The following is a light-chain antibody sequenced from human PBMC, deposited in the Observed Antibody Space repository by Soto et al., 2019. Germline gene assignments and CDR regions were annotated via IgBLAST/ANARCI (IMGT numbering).Light chain of an antibody. J-gene: IGKJ1*01. CDR1: QSVRSNY. Sequence: ETVLTQSPGTLSLSPGERATLSCRASQSVRSNYLAWYQQKPGQAPMLLIYNSSTRATGIPDRFSGSGSGTDFTLTISRLEPEDFALYYCQQYRDLPQTFGQGTKV. CDR2: NSS. CDR3: QQYRDLPQT. V-gene: IGKV3-20*01.